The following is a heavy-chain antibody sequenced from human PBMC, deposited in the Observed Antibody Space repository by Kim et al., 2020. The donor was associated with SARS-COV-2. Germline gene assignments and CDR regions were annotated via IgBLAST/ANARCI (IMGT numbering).Heavy chain of an antibody. J-gene: IGHJ4*02. CDR1: GFTFSNAW. D-gene: IGHD3-22*01. CDR2: IKSKTDGGTT. CDR3: TLGGYYDSSGAVGY. Sequence: GGSLRLSCAASGFTFSNAWMSWVRQAPGKGLEWVGRIKSKTDGGTTDYAAPVKGRFTISRDDSKNTLYLQMNSLKTEDTAVYYCTLGGYYDSSGAVGYWGQGTLVTVSS. V-gene: IGHV3-15*01.